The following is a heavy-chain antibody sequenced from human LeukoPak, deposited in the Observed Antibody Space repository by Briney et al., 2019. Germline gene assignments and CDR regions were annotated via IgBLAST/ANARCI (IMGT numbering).Heavy chain of an antibody. J-gene: IGHJ4*02. D-gene: IGHD6-13*01. CDR3: AKLADSSSWSIFDY. CDR2: IRYDGSNK. CDR1: GFTFSSYG. V-gene: IGHV3-30*02. Sequence: GGPLRLSCAASGFTFSSYGMHWVRQAPGKGLEGVAFIRYDGSNKYYADSVKGRFTISRDNSKNTLYLQMNSLRAEDTAVYYCAKLADSSSWSIFDYWGQGTLVTVSS.